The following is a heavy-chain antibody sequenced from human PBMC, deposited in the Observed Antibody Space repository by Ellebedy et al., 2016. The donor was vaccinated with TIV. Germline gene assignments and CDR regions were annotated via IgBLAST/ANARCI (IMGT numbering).Heavy chain of an antibody. CDR1: GGSISGGGYY. Sequence: SETLSLTCTVTGGSISGGGYYWGWIRQPPGKGLEWVGSVYYSGRTSYNPSLESRVTISVDTSKNQFSLNLTSVSAADTAVYYCAGGISVAGTSLGFWGQGTLVTVSS. CDR3: AGGISVAGTSLGF. CDR2: VYYSGRT. D-gene: IGHD6-19*01. J-gene: IGHJ4*02. V-gene: IGHV4-39*07.